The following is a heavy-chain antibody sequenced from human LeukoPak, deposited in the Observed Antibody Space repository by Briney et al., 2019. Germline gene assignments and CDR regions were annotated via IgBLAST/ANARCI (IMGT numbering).Heavy chain of an antibody. J-gene: IGHJ3*02. V-gene: IGHV4-39*01. D-gene: IGHD5-24*01. CDR3: ASITPESDAFDI. CDR1: GGSISSSSYY. Sequence: SETLSLTSTVSGGSISSSSYYWGWIRQPPGKGLEWIGSIYYSGSTYYNPSLKSRVTISVDTSKNQFSLKLSSVTAADTAVYYCASITPESDAFDIWGQGTMVTVSS. CDR2: IYYSGST.